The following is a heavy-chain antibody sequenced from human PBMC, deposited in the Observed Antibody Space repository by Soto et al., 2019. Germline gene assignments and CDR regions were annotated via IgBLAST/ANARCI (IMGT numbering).Heavy chain of an antibody. CDR3: ARVRTGYFDY. Sequence: SETLSLTCTLSGGAINDHYWSFIRQPPGKGLEWIGYIYYDGNTNYNPSLESRVTISVDRSGNQFSLRLTSLTAADTAVYYCARVRTGYFDYWGRGALVTVSS. CDR1: GGAINDHY. V-gene: IGHV4-59*11. J-gene: IGHJ4*02. CDR2: IYYDGNT. D-gene: IGHD3-9*01.